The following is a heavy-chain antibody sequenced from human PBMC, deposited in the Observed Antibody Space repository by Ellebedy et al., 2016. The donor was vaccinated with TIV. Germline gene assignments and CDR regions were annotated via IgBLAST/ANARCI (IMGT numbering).Heavy chain of an antibody. D-gene: IGHD2-8*01. V-gene: IGHV3-15*07. Sequence: PGGSLRLSCAASVFTFRNAWMNWVRQAPGKGLEWVGRIKSKTDGGTTDYAAPVKGRFTISRDDSKNTLYVQMNSLKTEDTAVYYCTLMVFAIGGLDYWGQGTLVTVSS. CDR3: TLMVFAIGGLDY. J-gene: IGHJ4*02. CDR2: IKSKTDGGTT. CDR1: VFTFRNAW.